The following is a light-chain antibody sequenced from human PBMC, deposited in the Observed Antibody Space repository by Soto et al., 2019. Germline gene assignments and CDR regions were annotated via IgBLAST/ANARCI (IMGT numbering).Light chain of an antibody. CDR3: QQYSNSPFT. CDR2: GAT. V-gene: IGKV3-20*01. J-gene: IGKJ3*01. CDR1: KRVSSRY. Sequence: EIVLTQSPGTLSMSPGEKATLSCRASKRVSSRYVAWHQQKPGQAPRLLLSGATNRATGIPDRFSGSGSGTDFTLTISRLEPEDFAVYYCQQYSNSPFTFGPGTKVEIK.